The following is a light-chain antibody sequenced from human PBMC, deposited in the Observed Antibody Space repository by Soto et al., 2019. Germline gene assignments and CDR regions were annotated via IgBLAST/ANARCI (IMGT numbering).Light chain of an antibody. CDR1: QSVSDY. Sequence: VFTQSPASLSLSPGERAALSCRAGQSVSDYLAWYQQKPGQPPRLLFLDASNRATGVPARFSAGGSGTDFTLIISSLEPEDFAVYYCQQRVNWPPTFGGGTKVDIK. CDR2: DAS. CDR3: QQRVNWPPT. V-gene: IGKV3-11*01. J-gene: IGKJ4*01.